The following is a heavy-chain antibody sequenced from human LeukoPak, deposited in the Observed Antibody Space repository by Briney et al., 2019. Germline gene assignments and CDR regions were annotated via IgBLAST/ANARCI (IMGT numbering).Heavy chain of an antibody. CDR1: GYTFTSYG. CDR2: ISAYNGNT. V-gene: IGHV1-18*01. D-gene: IGHD2-15*01. Sequence: ASVKVSCKASGYTFTSYGTSWVRQAPGQGLEWMGWISAYNGNTNYAQKLQGRVTMTTDTSTSTAYMELRSLRSDDTAVYYCARGVSCSGGSCYLNWFDPWGQGTLVTVSS. CDR3: ARGVSCSGGSCYLNWFDP. J-gene: IGHJ5*02.